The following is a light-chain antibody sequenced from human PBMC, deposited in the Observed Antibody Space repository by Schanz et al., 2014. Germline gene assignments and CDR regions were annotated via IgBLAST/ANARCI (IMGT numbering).Light chain of an antibody. Sequence: QSALTQPASFSFSPLPSLPLSFSGTTPSFFCSNYVSWYQQHPGTAPKLMIYEVTKRPSGVPDRFSGSKSGNTASLTVSGLQAEDEADYYCSSYGGSNFVVFGGGTKLTVL. CDR2: EVT. CDR3: SSYGGSNFVV. J-gene: IGLJ2*01. V-gene: IGLV2-8*01. CDR1: TPSFFCSNY.